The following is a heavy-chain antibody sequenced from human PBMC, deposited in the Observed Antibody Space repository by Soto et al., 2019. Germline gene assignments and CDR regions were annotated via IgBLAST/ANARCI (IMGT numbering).Heavy chain of an antibody. J-gene: IGHJ6*02. CDR3: AREGQQQLVRSPYYYGMDV. CDR1: GGSISSYY. V-gene: IGHV4-59*01. CDR2: IYYSGST. D-gene: IGHD6-13*01. Sequence: PSETLSLTCTVSGGSISSYYCSWIRQPPGKGLEWIGYIYYSGSTNYNPSLKSRVTISVDTSKNQFSLKLSSVTAADTAVYYCAREGQQQLVRSPYYYGMDVWGQGNTVTVSS.